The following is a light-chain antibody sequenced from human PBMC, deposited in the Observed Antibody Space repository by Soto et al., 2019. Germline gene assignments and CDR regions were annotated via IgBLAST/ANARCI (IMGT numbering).Light chain of an antibody. V-gene: IGLV2-8*01. Sequence: QSALTQPPSASGSPGQSVTISCTGTSSDVGGYNYVSWYQQHPGKAPKLVIYEVTKRPSGVPDRFSGSRSGNTASLTVSGLQAEYEADYYCGSYGGSNNLIFGGGTKLTVL. J-gene: IGLJ2*01. CDR3: GSYGGSNNLI. CDR2: EVT. CDR1: SSDVGGYNY.